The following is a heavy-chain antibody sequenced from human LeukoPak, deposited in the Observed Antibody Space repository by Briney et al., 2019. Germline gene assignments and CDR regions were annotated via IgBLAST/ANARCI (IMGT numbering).Heavy chain of an antibody. CDR1: GFTFSSNW. CDR2: IKQDGSEK. V-gene: IGHV3-7*01. Sequence: GGSLRLSCAASGFTFSSNWMSWVRQAPGKGLEWVANIKQDGSEKYYVDSVKGRFTISRDNAKNSLYLQMNSLRAEDTAVYYCARRDYYYYMDVWGKGTTVTVSS. CDR3: ARRDYYYYMDV. J-gene: IGHJ6*03.